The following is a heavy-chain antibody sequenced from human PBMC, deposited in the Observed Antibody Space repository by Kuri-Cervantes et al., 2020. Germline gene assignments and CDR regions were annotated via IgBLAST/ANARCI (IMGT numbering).Heavy chain of an antibody. D-gene: IGHD3-10*01. Sequence: GESLKISCAASGFTFSSYGMHWVRQAPGKGLEWVAVISYDGSNKYYADSVKGRFTVSRDSAKNTLYLQMNSLRPEDTAVYYCARRRAVGDSPHNWGIDYWGQGTLVTVSS. CDR2: ISYDGSNK. CDR3: ARRRAVGDSPHNWGIDY. CDR1: GFTFSSYG. V-gene: IGHV3-30*03. J-gene: IGHJ4*02.